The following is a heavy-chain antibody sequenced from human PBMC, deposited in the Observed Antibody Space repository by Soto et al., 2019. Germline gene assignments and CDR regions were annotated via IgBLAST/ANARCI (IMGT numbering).Heavy chain of an antibody. Sequence: SETLSLTCDVFNGSFSGYYWSWIRQPPGKGLEWIAEITHSGSSNYNPSPKSRVTMSLDRSKNRFSLKLTSVTAADTAVYYCARGLEYFQHWGQGTLVTVS. CDR2: ITHSGSS. J-gene: IGHJ1*01. CDR1: NGSFSGYY. V-gene: IGHV4-34*01. CDR3: ARGLEYFQH.